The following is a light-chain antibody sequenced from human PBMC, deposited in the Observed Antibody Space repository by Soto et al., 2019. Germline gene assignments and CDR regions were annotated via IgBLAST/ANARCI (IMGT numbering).Light chain of an antibody. Sequence: QSALTQPASGSGSPGQSITLSCTGTSSDVGGYNYVSWYQQHPGKAPKLMIYDVSNRPSGVSNRFSGSKSGNTASLTISGLQAEDEADYYCSSYTSSSTSVFGTGTKVTVL. CDR1: SSDVGGYNY. V-gene: IGLV2-14*01. CDR3: SSYTSSSTSV. CDR2: DVS. J-gene: IGLJ1*01.